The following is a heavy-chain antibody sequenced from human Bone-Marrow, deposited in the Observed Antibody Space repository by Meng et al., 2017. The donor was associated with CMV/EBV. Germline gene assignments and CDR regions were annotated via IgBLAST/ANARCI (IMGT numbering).Heavy chain of an antibody. Sequence: GGSLRLSCAAPGFTVSSNYMSWVRQAPGKGLEWVSVIYSGGSTYYADSVKGRFTISRDNSKNTLYLQMNSLRAEDTAVYYCARGRRGRNYYYGMDVWGQGTTVTVSS. D-gene: IGHD2-15*01. CDR1: GFTVSSNY. CDR2: IYSGGST. V-gene: IGHV3-53*01. J-gene: IGHJ6*02. CDR3: ARGRRGRNYYYGMDV.